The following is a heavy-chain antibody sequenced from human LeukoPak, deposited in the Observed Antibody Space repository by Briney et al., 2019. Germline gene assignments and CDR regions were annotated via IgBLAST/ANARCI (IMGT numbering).Heavy chain of an antibody. V-gene: IGHV4-59*08. CDR1: GGSISNYY. CDR3: ARLPSGSSPFDY. Sequence: SETLSLTCTVSGGSISNYYWTWIRQSPGKGLEWIGYIYSSRSTKYNPSLKSRVTISVDTSKNQFSLNLSSVTAADTALYYCARLPSGSSPFDYWGQGTLVTVSS. CDR2: IYSSRST. J-gene: IGHJ4*02. D-gene: IGHD3-10*01.